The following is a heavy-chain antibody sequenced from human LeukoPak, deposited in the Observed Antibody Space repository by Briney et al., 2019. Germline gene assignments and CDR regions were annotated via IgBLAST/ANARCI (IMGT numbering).Heavy chain of an antibody. D-gene: IGHD3-22*01. Sequence: PSETLSLTCAVYGGSFIGYYWSWIRQPPGKGLEWIGEINHSGSTNYNPSLKSRVTISVDTSKNQFSLKLSSVTAADTAVYYCARGSGLNYYDSSGYYASLDYWGQGTLVTVSS. CDR2: INHSGST. J-gene: IGHJ4*02. V-gene: IGHV4-34*01. CDR1: GGSFIGYY. CDR3: ARGSGLNYYDSSGYYASLDY.